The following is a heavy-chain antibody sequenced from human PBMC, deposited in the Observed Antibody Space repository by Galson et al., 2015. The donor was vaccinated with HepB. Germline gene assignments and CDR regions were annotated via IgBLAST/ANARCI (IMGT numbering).Heavy chain of an antibody. Sequence: QSGAEVKKPGESLRISCKGSGYSFTSYWISWVRQMPGKGLEWMGRIDPSDSYTNYSPSFQGHVTISADKSISTAYLQWSSLKASDTAMYYCATLDSSSWTAVDGLGYWGQGTLVTVSS. CDR3: ATLDSSSWTAVDGLGY. V-gene: IGHV5-10-1*01. J-gene: IGHJ4*02. CDR1: GYSFTSYW. D-gene: IGHD6-13*01. CDR2: IDPSDSYT.